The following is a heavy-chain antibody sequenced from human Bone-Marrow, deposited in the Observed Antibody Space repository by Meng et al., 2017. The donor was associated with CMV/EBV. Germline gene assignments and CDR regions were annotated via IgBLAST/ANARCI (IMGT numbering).Heavy chain of an antibody. V-gene: IGHV4-39*01. D-gene: IGHD5-24*01. CDR3: ARRGVEVNFDY. CDR2: IYYSGST. J-gene: IGHJ4*02. Sequence: SETLSLTCTVSGGSISSYYWGWIRRPPGKGLEWIGSIYYSGSTYYNPSLKSRVTISVDTSKNQFSLKLSSVTAADTAVYYCARRGVEVNFDYWGQGTLVTGSS. CDR1: GGSISSYY.